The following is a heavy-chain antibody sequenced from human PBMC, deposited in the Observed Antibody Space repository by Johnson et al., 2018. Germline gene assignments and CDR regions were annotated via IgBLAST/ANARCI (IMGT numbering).Heavy chain of an antibody. D-gene: IGHD6-19*01. CDR3: ARGAYSSGCDFGAFDI. CDR1: GFMFDDYG. Sequence: VQLVESGGGVVRXGGSLRLXCAASGFMFDDYGMSWVRQGPGKGLEWVSGINWNGGSTGYADSVKGRFTISRDNAKNSLYLQMNSRRAEDTGLYYCARGAYSSGCDFGAFDIWCQGTMVTVSS. V-gene: IGHV3-20*04. CDR2: INWNGGST. J-gene: IGHJ3*02.